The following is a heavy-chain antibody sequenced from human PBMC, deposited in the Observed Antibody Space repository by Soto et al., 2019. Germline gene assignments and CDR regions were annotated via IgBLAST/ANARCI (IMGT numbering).Heavy chain of an antibody. CDR2: IYHSGST. V-gene: IGHV4-30-2*01. CDR1: GGSISSGGYS. CDR3: ARDRSNSGSCFFDD. J-gene: IGHJ4*02. Sequence: PSETLSLTCAVSGGSISSGGYSWSWIRQPPGKGLEWIGYIYHSGSTYYNPSLKSRVTISVDTSKNAFSLRLSSVTAADTAVYYCARDRSNSGSCFFDDWGQGTLVTVSS. D-gene: IGHD1-26*01.